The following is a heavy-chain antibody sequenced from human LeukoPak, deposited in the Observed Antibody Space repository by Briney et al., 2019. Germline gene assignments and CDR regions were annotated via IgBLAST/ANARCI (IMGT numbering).Heavy chain of an antibody. D-gene: IGHD1-1*01. CDR1: GFTFSSFA. V-gene: IGHV3-23*01. CDR2: ISCSGGST. CDR3: AKGGRGNPFDY. J-gene: IGHJ4*02. Sequence: RGSLRHSCAASGFTFSSFAMSWVRQAPGKGREWVSAISCSGGSTYYADSVKGRFTISRDNSKNTLYLQMNSLRAEDTAVYYCAKGGRGNPFDYWGQGSLVTVSS.